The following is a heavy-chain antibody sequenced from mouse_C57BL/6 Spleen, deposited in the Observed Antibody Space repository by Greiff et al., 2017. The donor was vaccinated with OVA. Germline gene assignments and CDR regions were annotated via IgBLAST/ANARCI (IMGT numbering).Heavy chain of an antibody. CDR3: ARISITTVVAHYYAMDY. CDR1: GFSLTSYG. Sequence: VQLQESGPGLVQPSQSLSITCTVSGFSLTSYGVHWVRQSPGKGLEWLGVIWSGGSTDYNAAFISRLSISKDNSKSQVFFKMNSLQADDTAIYYCARISITTVVAHYYAMDYWGQGTSVTVSS. J-gene: IGHJ4*01. D-gene: IGHD1-1*01. CDR2: IWSGGST. V-gene: IGHV2-2*01.